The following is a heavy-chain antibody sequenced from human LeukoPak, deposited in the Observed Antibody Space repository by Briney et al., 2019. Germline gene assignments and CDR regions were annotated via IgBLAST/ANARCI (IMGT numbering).Heavy chain of an antibody. V-gene: IGHV4-34*01. CDR2: INHSGST. Sequence: SETLSLTCTVSGGSISTYYWSWIRQPPGKGLEWIGEINHSGSTNYNPSLKSRVTISVDKSKNQFSLKLSSVTAADTAVYYCARRTTVTIPFGYWGQGTLVTVSS. CDR1: GGSISTYY. J-gene: IGHJ4*02. D-gene: IGHD4-11*01. CDR3: ARRTTVTIPFGY.